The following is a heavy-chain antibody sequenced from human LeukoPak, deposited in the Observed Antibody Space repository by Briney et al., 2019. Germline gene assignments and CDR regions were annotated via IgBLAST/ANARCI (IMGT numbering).Heavy chain of an antibody. CDR2: IYHSGST. CDR3: ARGVAAAGLDY. CDR1: GGSISTSNW. D-gene: IGHD6-13*01. Sequence: KPSGTLSLTCDVSGGSISTSNWWSWVRQTPGKGLEWLGEIYHSGSTNYNPSLKSRVTISIDKSKNQFSLKLSSVTAADTAVYYCARGVAAAGLDYWGQGTLVTASS. J-gene: IGHJ4*02. V-gene: IGHV4-4*02.